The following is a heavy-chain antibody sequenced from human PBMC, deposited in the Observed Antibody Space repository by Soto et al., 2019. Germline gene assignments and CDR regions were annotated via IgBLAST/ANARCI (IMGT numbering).Heavy chain of an antibody. CDR2: IDPTDSCT. CDR3: ARRNSGSWSFT. Sequence: GESLKISCKGFGYTSTRYWISWERQMAGKGLEWMGRIDPTDSCTDYSPSFQAHVTISADNSIRTAYLQWSRLEASDTAIYCCARRNSGSWSFTWGQGTLVTVSS. V-gene: IGHV5-10-1*01. D-gene: IGHD1-26*01. J-gene: IGHJ5*02. CDR1: GYTSTRYW.